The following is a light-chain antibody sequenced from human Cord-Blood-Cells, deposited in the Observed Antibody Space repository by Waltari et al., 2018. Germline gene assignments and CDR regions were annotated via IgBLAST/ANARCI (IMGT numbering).Light chain of an antibody. J-gene: IGLJ3*02. Sequence: SYELTQPPSVSVSPGQTARITCPGDALPKQYAYWYQQKPGQAPVLVIYKDSERPPGMPERFSGSSSGTTVTLTIRGVQAEDEADDYCQSADSSGTWVFGGGTKLTVL. CDR1: ALPKQY. CDR2: KDS. V-gene: IGLV3-25*03. CDR3: QSADSSGTWV.